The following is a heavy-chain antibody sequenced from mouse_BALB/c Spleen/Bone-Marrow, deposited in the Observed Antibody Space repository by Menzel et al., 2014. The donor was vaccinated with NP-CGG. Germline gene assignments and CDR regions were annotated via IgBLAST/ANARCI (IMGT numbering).Heavy chain of an antibody. CDR1: GFNIKDTY. J-gene: IGHJ4*01. CDR2: IDPANGYT. Sequence: IQLQQSGAELVKPGASVKLSCTASGFNIKDTYMHWVKQRPEQGLEWIGRIDPANGYTKFDPKFQGKATITADTSSNTAYLQLSSLTSEDTVVYYCARGTTVVSYHAMDYWGQGTSVTVSS. D-gene: IGHD1-1*01. V-gene: IGHV14-3*02. CDR3: ARGTTVVSYHAMDY.